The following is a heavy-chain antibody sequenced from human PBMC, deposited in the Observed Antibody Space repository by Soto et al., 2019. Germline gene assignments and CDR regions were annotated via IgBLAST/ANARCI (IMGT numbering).Heavy chain of an antibody. CDR1: GGSISSYY. J-gene: IGHJ6*02. CDR3: ARESGCSYAVRRGGYYYGMDV. D-gene: IGHD5-18*01. Sequence: SETLSLTCTVSGGSISSYYWSWIRQPPGKGLEWIGYIYYSGSTNYNPSLKSRVTISVDTSKNQFSLKLSSVTAADTAVYYCARESGCSYAVRRGGYYYGMDVWGQGTTVTVSS. V-gene: IGHV4-59*01. CDR2: IYYSGST.